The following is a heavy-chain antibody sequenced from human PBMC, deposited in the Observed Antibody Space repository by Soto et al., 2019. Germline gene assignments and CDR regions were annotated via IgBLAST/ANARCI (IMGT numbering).Heavy chain of an antibody. CDR1: GFTFSSYG. J-gene: IGHJ6*02. CDR3: AKDFDFSYYYGMDV. V-gene: IGHV3-30*18. CDR2: ISYDGSNK. Sequence: PGGSLRLSCAASGFTFSSYGMHWVRQAPGKGLEWVAVISYDGSNKYYADSVKGRFTISRDNSKNTLYLQMNSLRAEDAAVYYWAKDFDFSYYYGMDVWGQGTTVTVSS.